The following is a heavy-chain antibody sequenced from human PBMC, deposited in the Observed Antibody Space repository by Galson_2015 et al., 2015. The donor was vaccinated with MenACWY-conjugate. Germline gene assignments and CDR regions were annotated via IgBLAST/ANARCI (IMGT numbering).Heavy chain of an antibody. CDR2: IHYSGGT. D-gene: IGHD2-15*01. Sequence: SETLSLTCTVSGGSIRNTDFYCAWFRQPPGKGLEWIGNIHYSGGTYHNPSLKNRITTSVDTSKNQFSLNLASVTAADTALYYCARHRPRDIGAGFDIWGQGTLVTVSS. CDR3: ARHRPRDIGAGFDI. CDR1: GGSIRNTDFY. J-gene: IGHJ3*02. V-gene: IGHV4-39*01.